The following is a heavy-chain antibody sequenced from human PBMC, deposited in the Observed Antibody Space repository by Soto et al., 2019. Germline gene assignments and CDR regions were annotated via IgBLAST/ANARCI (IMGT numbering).Heavy chain of an antibody. J-gene: IGHJ4*02. CDR2: ISYDGSNK. D-gene: IGHD3-9*01. Sequence: GGSLRLSCAASGFTFSSYAMHWVRQAPGKGLEWVAVISYDGSNKYYADSVKGRFTISRDNSKNTLYLQMNSLRAEDTAVYYCANSGDYDILTGYYGYWGQGTLVTVSS. CDR1: GFTFSSYA. CDR3: ANSGDYDILTGYYGY. V-gene: IGHV3-30-3*01.